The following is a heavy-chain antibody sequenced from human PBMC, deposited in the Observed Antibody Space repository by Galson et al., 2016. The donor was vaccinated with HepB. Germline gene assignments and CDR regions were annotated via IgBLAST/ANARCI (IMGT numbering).Heavy chain of an antibody. J-gene: IGHJ5*02. CDR2: INSDGSTT. Sequence: SLRLSCAASGFTFSYYWMHWVRQSPEEGLVWVSRINSDGSTTAYAASVKGRFTISRDNAKKTLYLQMNSLRVEDTAVYYCARDPLLWGHWFDPWGQGTLVTVSS. CDR3: ARDPLLWGHWFDP. V-gene: IGHV3-74*01. D-gene: IGHD3-10*01. CDR1: GFTFSYYW.